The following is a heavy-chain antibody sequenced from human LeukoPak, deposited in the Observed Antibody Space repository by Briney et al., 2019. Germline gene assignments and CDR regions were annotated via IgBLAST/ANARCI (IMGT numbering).Heavy chain of an antibody. CDR3: ARDPIAAAGFDAFDI. J-gene: IGHJ3*02. V-gene: IGHV4-30-4*01. CDR2: IYYSGST. Sequence: YPSQTLSLTCTVSGGSISSGDYYWSWIRQPPGKGLEWIGYIYYSGSTYYNPSLKSRVTISVDTSKNQFSLKLSSVTAADTAVYYCARDPIAAAGFDAFDIWGQGTMVTVSS. D-gene: IGHD6-13*01. CDR1: GGSISSGDYY.